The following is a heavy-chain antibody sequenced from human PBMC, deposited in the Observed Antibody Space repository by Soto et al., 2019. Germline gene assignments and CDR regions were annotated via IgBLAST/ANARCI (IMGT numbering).Heavy chain of an antibody. J-gene: IGHJ4*02. D-gene: IGHD4-17*01. CDR3: AADVGGYIYGLDRH. CDR2: ISAYNGNT. CDR1: GYTFTSYG. Sequence: GASVKVSCKASGYTFTSYGISWVRQAPGQGLEWMGWISAYNGNTNYAQKLQGRVTMTTDTSTSTAYMELSSLRPEDTAVYYCAADVGGYIYGLDRHWGPGTLDTVSS. V-gene: IGHV1-18*01.